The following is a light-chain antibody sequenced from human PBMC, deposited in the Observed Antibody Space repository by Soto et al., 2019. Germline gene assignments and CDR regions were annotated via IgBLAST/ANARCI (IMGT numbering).Light chain of an antibody. J-gene: IGKJ3*01. CDR2: GAS. Sequence: EIVMPQSPATLSVSPGERAPLSCRASQSVSSNLAWYQHKPGQAPTLRISGASTRATGIPARFSGSGSGTEFTLTISSLQSEDFAVYYCQQYNNRPPFTFGSGTKVDIK. CDR1: QSVSSN. CDR3: QQYNNRPPFT. V-gene: IGKV3-15*01.